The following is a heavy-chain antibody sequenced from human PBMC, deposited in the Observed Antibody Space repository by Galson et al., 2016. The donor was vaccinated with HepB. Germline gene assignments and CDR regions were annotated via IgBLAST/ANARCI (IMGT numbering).Heavy chain of an antibody. CDR3: AKDQKRRLLSPITVAGTDY. V-gene: IGHV3-23*01. J-gene: IGHJ4*02. D-gene: IGHD6-19*01. Sequence: SLRLSCAASGFTFSSYAMSWVRQAPGKGLEWVSAISGSGVITYYADSVKGRFTIPRDNSKNTLYLQMNRLRAEDTAVYYCAKDQKRRLLSPITVAGTDYWGQGTLVTVSS. CDR1: GFTFSSYA. CDR2: ISGSGVIT.